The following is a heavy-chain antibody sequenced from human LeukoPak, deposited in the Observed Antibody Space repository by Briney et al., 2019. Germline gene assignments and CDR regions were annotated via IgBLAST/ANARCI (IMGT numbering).Heavy chain of an antibody. CDR1: GYSFNGKY. D-gene: IGHD5-18*01. V-gene: IGHV1-2*02. CDR2: INPNSGGT. J-gene: IGHJ4*02. Sequence: ASVKVSCKASGYSFNGKYLHWVRQAPGQGLEWMGSINPNSGGTNYVQKLQGRVTMTTDTSTSTAYMELRSLRSDDTAVYYCARDIYRYGLDYWGQGTLVTVSS. CDR3: ARDIYRYGLDY.